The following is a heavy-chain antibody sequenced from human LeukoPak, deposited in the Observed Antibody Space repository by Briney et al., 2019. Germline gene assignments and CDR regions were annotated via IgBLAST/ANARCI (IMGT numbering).Heavy chain of an antibody. D-gene: IGHD3-10*01. J-gene: IGHJ4*02. CDR2: IYYSGST. CDR3: ASSYGSGSYCDY. CDR1: GDSISSGGYY. V-gene: IGHV4-31*03. Sequence: SETLSLTCTVSGDSISSGGYYWRWIRQHPGKGLEWIGYIYYSGSTYYNPSLKSRVTISVDTSKNQFSLKLSSVTAADTAVYYCASSYGSGSYCDYWGQGTLVTVSS.